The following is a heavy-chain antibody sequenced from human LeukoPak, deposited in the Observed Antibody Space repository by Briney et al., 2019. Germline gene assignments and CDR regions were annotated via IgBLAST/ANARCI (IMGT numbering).Heavy chain of an antibody. D-gene: IGHD3-9*01. V-gene: IGHV1-3*01. Sequence: ASVKVSCKASGYTFTSYAMHWVRQAPGQRLEWMGWINAGSGNTKYSQKFQGRVTITRDTSASTAYMELSSLRSEDTAVYYCARDRYDILTGLWTGFDYWGQGTLVTVSS. CDR1: GYTFTSYA. J-gene: IGHJ4*02. CDR2: INAGSGNT. CDR3: ARDRYDILTGLWTGFDY.